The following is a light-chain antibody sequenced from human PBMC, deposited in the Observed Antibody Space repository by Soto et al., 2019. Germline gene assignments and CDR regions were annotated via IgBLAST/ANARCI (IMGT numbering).Light chain of an antibody. CDR1: SSNIGAGYD. J-gene: IGLJ3*02. Sequence: QAVVTQPPSVSGAPGQRVTISCTGSSSNIGAGYDVHWYQQLPGTAPKLLIYGNSNRPSGVPDRFSGSKSGTSASLAITGLQAEDGADYYCQSYDSSLWVFGGGTKLTVL. CDR2: GNS. V-gene: IGLV1-40*01. CDR3: QSYDSSLWV.